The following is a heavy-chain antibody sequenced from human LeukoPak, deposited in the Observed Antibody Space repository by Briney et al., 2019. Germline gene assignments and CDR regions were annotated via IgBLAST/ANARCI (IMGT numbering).Heavy chain of an antibody. CDR1: GFTFTSSA. CDR3: AAGKPKYYYYGMDV. J-gene: IGHJ6*02. Sequence: ASVKVSCKASGFTFTSSAVQWVRQARGRRLEWIGWIVVGSGNTNYAQKFQERVTITRDMSTSTAYMELSSLRSEDTAVYYCAAGKPKYYYYGMDVWGQGTTVTVSS. CDR2: IVVGSGNT. V-gene: IGHV1-58*01.